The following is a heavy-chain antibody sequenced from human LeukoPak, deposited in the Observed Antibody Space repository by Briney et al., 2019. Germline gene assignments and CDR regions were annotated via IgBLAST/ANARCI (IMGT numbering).Heavy chain of an antibody. CDR3: ARLRGGSCVGSEYYFDY. J-gene: IGHJ4*02. CDR2: IYYSGST. V-gene: IGHV4-39*01. CDR1: GGSISSSSYY. Sequence: SETLSLTCTVSGGSISSSSYYWGWIRQPPGKGLEWIGSIYYSGSTYYNPSLKSRVTISVDTSKNQFSLKLSSVTAADTAVYYCARLRGGSCVGSEYYFDYWGQGTLVTVYS. D-gene: IGHD2-15*01.